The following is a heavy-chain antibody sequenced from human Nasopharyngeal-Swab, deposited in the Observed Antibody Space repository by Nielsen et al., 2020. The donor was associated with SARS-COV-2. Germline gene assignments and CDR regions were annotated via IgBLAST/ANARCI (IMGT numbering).Heavy chain of an antibody. CDR1: GFTFSSYS. Sequence: GESLKISCAASGFTFSSYSMNWVRQAPGKGPEWVSSISSSSSYIYYADSVKGRFTISRDNAKNSLYLQMNSLRAEDTAVYYCARDIRPYYDILTGYPGMDVWGQGTTVTVSS. CDR3: ARDIRPYYDILTGYPGMDV. V-gene: IGHV3-21*01. J-gene: IGHJ6*02. D-gene: IGHD3-9*01. CDR2: ISSSSSYI.